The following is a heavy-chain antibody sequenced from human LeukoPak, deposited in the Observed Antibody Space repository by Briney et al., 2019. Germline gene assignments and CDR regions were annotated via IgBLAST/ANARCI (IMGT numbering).Heavy chain of an antibody. CDR3: ARESWEWGLLPKTTHSNKYYFDY. V-gene: IGHV3-7*01. J-gene: IGHJ4*02. CDR1: GFTFSSYW. D-gene: IGHD1-26*01. CDR2: IKQDGSEK. Sequence: GGSLRLSCAASGFTFSSYWMSWVRQAPGKGLEWVANIKQDGSEKYYVDSVKGRFTISRDNAKNSLYLQMNSLRAEDTAVYYCARESWEWGLLPKTTHSNKYYFDYWGQGTLVTVSS.